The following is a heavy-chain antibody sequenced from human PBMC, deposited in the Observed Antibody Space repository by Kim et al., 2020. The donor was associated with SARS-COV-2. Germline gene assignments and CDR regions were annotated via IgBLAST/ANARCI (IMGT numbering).Heavy chain of an antibody. V-gene: IGHV1-3*01. Sequence: SQKFKGRVTSTRDTSARTVYMERSSLRSEDTAVYYCAREVIVLMLYAIDYWGQGTLVTVSS. D-gene: IGHD2-8*01. J-gene: IGHJ4*02. CDR3: AREVIVLMLYAIDY.